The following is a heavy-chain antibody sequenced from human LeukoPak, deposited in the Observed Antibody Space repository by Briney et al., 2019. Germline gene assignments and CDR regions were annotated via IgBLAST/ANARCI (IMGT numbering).Heavy chain of an antibody. V-gene: IGHV4-39*01. CDR3: ARVDYGDYLNWFDP. D-gene: IGHD4-17*01. J-gene: IGHJ5*02. CDR2: IYYSGST. Sequence: SETLSLTCTVSGGSISSSSYYWGWIRQPPGKGLEWIGSIYYSGSTYYNPSLKSRVTISVDTSKNQSSLKLSSVTAADTAVYYCARVDYGDYLNWFDPWGQGTLVTVSS. CDR1: GGSISSSSYY.